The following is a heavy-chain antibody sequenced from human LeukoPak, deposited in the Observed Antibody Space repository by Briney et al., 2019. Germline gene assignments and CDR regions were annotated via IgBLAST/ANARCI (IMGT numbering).Heavy chain of an antibody. D-gene: IGHD6-13*01. J-gene: IGHJ6*02. CDR1: GFTFSSYG. CDR3: AKDQSSSSWFGGYYYYYGMDV. CDR2: ISYDGSNK. V-gene: IGHV3-30*18. Sequence: GGSLRLSCAASGFTFSSYGMHWVRQAPGKRLEWVAVISYDGSNKYYADSVKGRFTISRDNSKNTLYLQMNSLRAEDTAVYYCAKDQSSSSWFGGYYYYYGMDVWGQGTTVTVSS.